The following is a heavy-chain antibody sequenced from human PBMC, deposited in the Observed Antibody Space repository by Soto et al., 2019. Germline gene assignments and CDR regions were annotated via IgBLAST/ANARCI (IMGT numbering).Heavy chain of an antibody. CDR3: AKGPLRFPDYGDYADCSYGMDV. CDR1: GFTFSAFG. CDR2: SSYGGSNK. J-gene: IGHJ6*02. D-gene: IGHD4-17*01. Sequence: QMKLVESGGGVVQPGTSLRLSCVASGFTFSAFGMHWVGQAPGKGLEWVAISSYGGSNKYYGDSVQGRFTISRDNSRDTLYLQMNSLRDEDTAVYYCAKGPLRFPDYGDYADCSYGMDVWGQGTTVTVSS. V-gene: IGHV3-30*18.